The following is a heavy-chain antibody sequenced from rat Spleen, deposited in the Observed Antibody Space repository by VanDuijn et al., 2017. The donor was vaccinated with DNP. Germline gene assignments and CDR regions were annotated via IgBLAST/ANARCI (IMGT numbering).Heavy chain of an antibody. Sequence: EVQLVESGGGLVQPGRSLKLSCAASGFTFSNYGMAWVRQAPTKGLEWVTTITTNGGNSFYRDSVKGRFTVSRDNAKSTLYLQMDSLRSEDTATYYCATALGDYWGHGVLVTVSS. CDR3: ATALGDY. V-gene: IGHV5S13*01. CDR2: ITTNGGNS. CDR1: GFTFSNYG. D-gene: IGHD5-1*01. J-gene: IGHJ2*01.